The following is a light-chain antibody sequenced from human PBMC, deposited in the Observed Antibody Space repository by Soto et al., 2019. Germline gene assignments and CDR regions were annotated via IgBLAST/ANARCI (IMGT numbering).Light chain of an antibody. CDR3: SSYTSSNSVI. CDR1: RSDVGGYKY. J-gene: IGLJ2*01. CDR2: DVE. V-gene: IGLV2-14*01. Sequence: QSALTQPASVSGSPGESITISCTGTRSDVGGYKYVSWYQQHPGKAPKLMISDVESRPSGVSNRFSGSKSGNTASLTISGLQAEDEAEYYCSSYTSSNSVIFGGGTKLTVL.